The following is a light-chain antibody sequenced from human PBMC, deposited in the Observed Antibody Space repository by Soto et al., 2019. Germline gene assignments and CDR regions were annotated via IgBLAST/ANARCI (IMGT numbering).Light chain of an antibody. CDR1: QSVLYSSNNKNY. Sequence: DIVMTQSPESLAVSLGERATINSKSSQSVLYSSNNKNYLAWYQQKPGQPPKLLIYWASTRESGVPDRFSGSGSGTDSTLTISSLQAEDVAVYYCQHYYSPWTFGQGTKVDIK. CDR3: QHYYSPWT. CDR2: WAS. V-gene: IGKV4-1*01. J-gene: IGKJ1*01.